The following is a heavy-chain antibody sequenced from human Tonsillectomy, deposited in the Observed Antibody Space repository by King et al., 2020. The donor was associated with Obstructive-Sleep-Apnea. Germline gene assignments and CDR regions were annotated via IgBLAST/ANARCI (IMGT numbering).Heavy chain of an antibody. V-gene: IGHV4-39*07. J-gene: IGHJ6*02. D-gene: IGHD6-6*01. CDR3: ATPYSSSSRAYYYYGMDV. CDR2: IYYSGST. Sequence: IQLQESGPGLVKPSETLSLTCTVSGGSISSSSYYWGWIRQPPGKGLEWIGSIYYSGSTYYNPSLKSRVTISVDTSKNQFSLKLSSVTAADTAVYYCATPYSSSSRAYYYYGMDVWGQGTTVTVSS. CDR1: GGSISSSSYY.